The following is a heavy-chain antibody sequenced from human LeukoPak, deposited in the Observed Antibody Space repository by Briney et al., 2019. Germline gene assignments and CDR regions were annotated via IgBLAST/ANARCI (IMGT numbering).Heavy chain of an antibody. CDR2: IKEDGSQK. V-gene: IGHV3-7*01. D-gene: IGHD3-10*01. Sequence: GWPLRLSCTTGCFMFNRCWMCLGRDARGKLVGLVANIKEDGSQKKYVGSVKGRFTISRDNAKNSLFLQMNSLTDEDTAVYYCAIPRLIGEVLDYWGQRTLVTVSS. CDR3: AIPRLIGEVLDY. J-gene: IGHJ4*01. CDR1: CFMFNRCW.